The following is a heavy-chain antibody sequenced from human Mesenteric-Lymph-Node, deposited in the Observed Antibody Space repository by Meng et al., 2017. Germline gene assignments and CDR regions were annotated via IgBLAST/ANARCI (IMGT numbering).Heavy chain of an antibody. CDR1: AGSISSYY. CDR2: IYYSGST. D-gene: IGHD3-22*01. CDR3: ARGVLPLYYYDSSGYYFDY. J-gene: IGHJ4*02. Sequence: SETLSLTCTVSAGSISSYYWSWIRQPPGKGLEWIGYIYYSGSTNYNPSLKSRVTISVDTSKNQFSLKLSSVTAADMAVYYCARGVLPLYYYDSSGYYFDYWGQGTLVTVSS. V-gene: IGHV4-59*01.